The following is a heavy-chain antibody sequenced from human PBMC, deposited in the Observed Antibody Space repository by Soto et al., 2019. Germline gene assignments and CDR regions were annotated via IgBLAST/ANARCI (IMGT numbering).Heavy chain of an antibody. Sequence: PSETLSLTCAVPGYSISSGYYWGWIRQPPGKGLEWMGSIYHSGSTYYNPSLKSRVTISVDTSKNKFSLKLSSVTAADTAVYYCARAGYCSSTSCERDYYYYGMDVWGQGTRVTVSS. CDR3: ARAGYCSSTSCERDYYYYGMDV. CDR2: IYHSGST. V-gene: IGHV4-38-2*01. CDR1: GYSISSGYY. J-gene: IGHJ6*02. D-gene: IGHD2-2*01.